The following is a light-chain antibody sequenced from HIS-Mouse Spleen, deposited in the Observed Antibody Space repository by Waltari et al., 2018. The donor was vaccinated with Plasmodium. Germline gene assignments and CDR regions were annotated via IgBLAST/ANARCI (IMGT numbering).Light chain of an antibody. J-gene: IGKJ1*01. CDR2: GAS. CDR3: QQYNNWPRGT. CDR1: QSVSSN. Sequence: EIVMTQSPATLSVSSGERATLSCRASQSVSSNLAWYQQKPGQAPRLLIYGASTRPTGIPARFSGSGSGTEFTLTISSMQSEDFAVYYCQQYNNWPRGTFGQGTKVEIK. V-gene: IGKV3-15*01.